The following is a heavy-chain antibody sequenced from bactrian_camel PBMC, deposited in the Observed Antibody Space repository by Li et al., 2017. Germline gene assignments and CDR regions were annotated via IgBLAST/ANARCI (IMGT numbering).Heavy chain of an antibody. D-gene: IGHD5*01. V-gene: IGHV3S10*01. CDR1: GYIASSNC. J-gene: IGHJ6*01. CDR2: IFRDGDS. CDR3: AADPPRAWGRCRGDFGY. Sequence: VQLVESGGGSVQAGGSLRLSCKVSGYIASSNCIGWFRQAPGSEREGVASIFRDGDSYYAASVEGRFTISQENARNTVYLQMNNLKPEDTAMYYCAADPPRAWGRCRGDFGYWGQGTQVTVS.